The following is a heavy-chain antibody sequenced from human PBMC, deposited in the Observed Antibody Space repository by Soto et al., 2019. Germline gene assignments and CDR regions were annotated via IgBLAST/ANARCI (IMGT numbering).Heavy chain of an antibody. CDR2: INHSGST. CDR1: GGSFSGYY. J-gene: IGHJ4*02. CDR3: ARGNGSGSYSSDQYYFDY. D-gene: IGHD3-10*01. Sequence: PEETLSLTCAVYGGSFSGYYWSWIRQPPGKRLEWIGEINHSGSTNYNPSLKSRVTISVDTSKNQFSLKLSSVTAADTAVYYCARGNGSGSYSSDQYYFDYWGQGTLVTVSS. V-gene: IGHV4-34*01.